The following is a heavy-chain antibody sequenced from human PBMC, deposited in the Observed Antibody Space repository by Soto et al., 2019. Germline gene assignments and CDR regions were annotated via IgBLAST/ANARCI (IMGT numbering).Heavy chain of an antibody. D-gene: IGHD3-22*01. CDR2: ISGGGTGT. V-gene: IGHV3-23*01. CDR3: AKGHYYDNVGNWVANQAFDS. J-gene: IGHJ4*02. Sequence: VGSLRLSCAVTGFSFNNYAMNWVRQAPGKGLEWVSSISGGGTGTYSADAVKGRFTISSDKSRNTVYLQMSSLRADDTAVYYCAKGHYYDNVGNWVANQAFDSWGQGSLVTVSS. CDR1: GFSFNNYA.